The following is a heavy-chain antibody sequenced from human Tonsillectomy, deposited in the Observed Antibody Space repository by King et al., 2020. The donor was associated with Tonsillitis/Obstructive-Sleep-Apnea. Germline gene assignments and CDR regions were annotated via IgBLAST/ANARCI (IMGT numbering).Heavy chain of an antibody. V-gene: IGHV3-33*01. CDR3: ARDLLSGTSLGAFDI. Sequence: VQLVESGGGVVQPGRSLRLSCAASGFAFSNYVMHWVRQAPGKGLEWGAVIWQDGTNECYAASVKGRFHIARDNSKNTLSLQMNYLRVEDTAVYYCARDLLSGTSLGAFDIWGQGTMVTVSS. CDR2: IWQDGTNE. CDR1: GFAFSNYV. D-gene: IGHD3-16*02. J-gene: IGHJ3*02.